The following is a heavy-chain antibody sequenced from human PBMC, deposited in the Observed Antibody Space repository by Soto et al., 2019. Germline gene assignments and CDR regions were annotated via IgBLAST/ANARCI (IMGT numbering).Heavy chain of an antibody. J-gene: IGHJ4*02. D-gene: IGHD1-1*01. Sequence: QVQLVESGGGVVQPGRSLRLSCAASGFTFSSYAMHWVRQAPGKGLEWVAVISYDGSNKYYADSVKGRFTISRDNSKNPLYLQMNSLRAEDTAVYYCARERGNEPFDYWGQGTLVTVSS. CDR3: ARERGNEPFDY. V-gene: IGHV3-30-3*01. CDR1: GFTFSSYA. CDR2: ISYDGSNK.